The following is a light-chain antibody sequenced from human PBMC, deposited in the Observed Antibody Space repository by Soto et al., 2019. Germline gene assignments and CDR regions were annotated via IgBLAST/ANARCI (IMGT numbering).Light chain of an antibody. CDR1: MRDVGAYNL. CDR2: EVR. J-gene: IGLJ1*01. Sequence: QSALTQPASVSGSPGQSITISCAGTMRDVGAYNLVSWYQQHPGRAPQLIIYEVRNRPSGISFRFSGSKSGNTASLTISGLQAEDEADYYCSSYGGGTTFYVFGTGTKVTVL. V-gene: IGLV2-23*02. CDR3: SSYGGGTTFYV.